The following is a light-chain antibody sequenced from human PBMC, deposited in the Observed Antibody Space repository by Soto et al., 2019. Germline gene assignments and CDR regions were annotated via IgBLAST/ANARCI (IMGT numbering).Light chain of an antibody. V-gene: IGLV2-14*01. CDR3: SSYTSSSTPYV. CDR2: DVT. Sequence: QSVLTQPASVSGSPGQSITISCTGTSSDVGGYNYVSWYQQHPVKAPKLMIYDVTNRPSGVSDRFSGSKSGNTASLTISGLQAEDEAGYYCSSYTSSSTPYVFGTGTKLTV. J-gene: IGLJ1*01. CDR1: SSDVGGYNY.